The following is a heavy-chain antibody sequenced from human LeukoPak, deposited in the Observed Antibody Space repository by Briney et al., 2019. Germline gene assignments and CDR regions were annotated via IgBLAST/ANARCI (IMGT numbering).Heavy chain of an antibody. CDR1: GGSISSYY. CDR3: ARHRGYSYGTGYYGMDV. V-gene: IGHV4-59*08. J-gene: IGHJ6*02. D-gene: IGHD5-18*01. Sequence: SETLSLTCTVSGGSISSYYWSWIRQPPGKRLEWIGYIYYSGSTNYNPSLKSQVTISVDTSKNQFSLKLSSVTAADTSVYYCARHRGYSYGTGYYGMDVWGQGTTVTVSS. CDR2: IYYSGST.